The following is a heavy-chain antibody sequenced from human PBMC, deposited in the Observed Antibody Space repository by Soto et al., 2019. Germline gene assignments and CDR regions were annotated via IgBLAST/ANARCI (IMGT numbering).Heavy chain of an antibody. J-gene: IGHJ4*02. D-gene: IGHD3-10*01. CDR2: LSSDGFGA. CDR3: ARDLRGPEY. Sequence: EVHLEESGGGLVQPGGSLRLSCAASGFILSPYWMHWVRQVPGRGLEWVARLSSDGFGAAYADSVKGRFFISRDIARNTLSLQMNSLRADDTAVYYCARDLRGPEYWGRGTSVTVSS. CDR1: GFILSPYW. V-gene: IGHV3-74*03.